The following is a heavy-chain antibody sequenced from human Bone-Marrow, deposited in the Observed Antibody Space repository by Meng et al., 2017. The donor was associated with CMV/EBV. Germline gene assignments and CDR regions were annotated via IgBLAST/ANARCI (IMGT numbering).Heavy chain of an antibody. V-gene: IGHV3-11*01. CDR3: ARDSRTYYDFWSGPLDAFAI. Sequence: GESLKISCAASGFSFSDYYMSWIRQAPAKGLEWVSYISSSAATIYYADSVKGRFTISRDNAKNSLFLQMNSLRAEDTAVYYCARDSRTYYDFWSGPLDAFAIWGQGTMV. CDR2: ISSSAATI. D-gene: IGHD3-3*01. J-gene: IGHJ3*02. CDR1: GFSFSDYY.